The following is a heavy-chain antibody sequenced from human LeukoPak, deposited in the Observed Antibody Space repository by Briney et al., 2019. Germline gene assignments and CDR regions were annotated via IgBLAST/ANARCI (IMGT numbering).Heavy chain of an antibody. CDR1: GFTFSSYS. V-gene: IGHV3-48*04. D-gene: IGHD2-2*02. CDR3: ARREVVPAAIYPYYYYYMDV. J-gene: IGHJ6*03. CDR2: ISSSSSTI. Sequence: PGGFLRLSCAASGFTFSSYSMNWVRQAPGRGLEWVSYISSSSSTIYYADSVKGRFTISRDNAKNSLYLQMNSLRAEDTAVYYCARREVVPAAIYPYYYYYMDVWGKGTTVTVSS.